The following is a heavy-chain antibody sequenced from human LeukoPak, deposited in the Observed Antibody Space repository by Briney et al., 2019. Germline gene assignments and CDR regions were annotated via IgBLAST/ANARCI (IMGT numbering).Heavy chain of an antibody. V-gene: IGHV3-21*01. Sequence: GGSLRLSCAASGFTFSSYSMNWVRQAPGKGLEWVSSISSSSSYIYYADSVKGRFTISRDNAKNSLYLQMNSLRAEDTAVYYCARSGLYDFWSGYYGHYYYGMDVWGQGTTVTVSS. J-gene: IGHJ6*02. CDR2: ISSSSSYI. CDR1: GFTFSSYS. CDR3: ARSGLYDFWSGYYGHYYYGMDV. D-gene: IGHD3-3*01.